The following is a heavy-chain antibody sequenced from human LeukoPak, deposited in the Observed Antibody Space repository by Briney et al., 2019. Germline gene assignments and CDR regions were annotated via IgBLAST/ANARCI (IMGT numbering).Heavy chain of an antibody. CDR1: GFTFSNAW. Sequence: GGSLRLSCAASGFTFSNAWMSWVRQAPGKGLEWVGRIKSKTDGGTTDYAAPVKGRFTISRDNSKNTLYLQMNSLRAEDTAVYYCAKDHSSSWYSGLNYWGQGTLVTVSS. CDR2: IKSKTDGGTT. CDR3: AKDHSSSWYSGLNY. D-gene: IGHD6-13*01. V-gene: IGHV3-15*01. J-gene: IGHJ4*02.